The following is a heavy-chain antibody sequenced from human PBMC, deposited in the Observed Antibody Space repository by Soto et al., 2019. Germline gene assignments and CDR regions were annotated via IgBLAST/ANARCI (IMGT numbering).Heavy chain of an antibody. J-gene: IGHJ4*02. CDR3: VKGSTLWYGKIDY. V-gene: IGHV3-23*01. Sequence: GGSLRLSCTASGFTFKSYDMNWVRQAPGKGLEWVSATSGSGSKTFYTDSVKGRFTISRDNSQNTLYLQMNSLRVEDTATYYCVKGSTLWYGKIDYWGQGTPVTVSS. CDR1: GFTFKSYD. CDR2: TSGSGSKT. D-gene: IGHD6-13*01.